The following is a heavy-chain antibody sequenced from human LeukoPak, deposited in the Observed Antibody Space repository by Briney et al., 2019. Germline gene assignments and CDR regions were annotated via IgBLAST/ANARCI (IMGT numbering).Heavy chain of an antibody. V-gene: IGHV3-11*01. Sequence: GGSLRLSCAASGFTFSDYYMSWIRQAPGKGLEWVSYISSSGSTIYYADSVKGRFTISRDNSKNTLYLKMNSLRAEDTAVYYCATRPVYDSSGYPDAFDIWGQGTMVSVSS. CDR3: ATRPVYDSSGYPDAFDI. J-gene: IGHJ3*02. CDR2: ISSSGSTI. CDR1: GFTFSDYY. D-gene: IGHD3-22*01.